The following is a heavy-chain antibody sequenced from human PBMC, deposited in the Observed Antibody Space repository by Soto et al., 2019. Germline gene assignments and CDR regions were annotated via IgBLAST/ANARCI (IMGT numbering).Heavy chain of an antibody. J-gene: IGHJ6*02. V-gene: IGHV1-8*01. Sequence: ASVKVSCKASGYTFTSYDINWVRQATGQGLEWMGWMNPNSGNTGYAQKFQGRVTMTRNTSISTAYMELSSLRSEDTAVYYCARGPVAGTLYYYYYGMDVWGQGTTVTVSS. CDR1: GYTFTSYD. CDR2: MNPNSGNT. CDR3: ARGPVAGTLYYYYYGMDV. D-gene: IGHD6-19*01.